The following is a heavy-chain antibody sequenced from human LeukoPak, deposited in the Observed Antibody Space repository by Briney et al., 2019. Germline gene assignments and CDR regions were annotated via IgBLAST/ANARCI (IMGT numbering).Heavy chain of an antibody. J-gene: IGHJ4*02. CDR1: GGSISSSSYY. D-gene: IGHD5-24*01. CDR3: ARVEMATIRD. Sequence: SETLSLTCTVSGGSISSSSYYWGWIRQPPGKGLEWIGSIYYSGSTYYNPSLKSRVTISVDPSKNQFSLKLSSVTAADTAVYYCARVEMATIRDWGQGTLVTVSS. V-gene: IGHV4-39*07. CDR2: IYYSGST.